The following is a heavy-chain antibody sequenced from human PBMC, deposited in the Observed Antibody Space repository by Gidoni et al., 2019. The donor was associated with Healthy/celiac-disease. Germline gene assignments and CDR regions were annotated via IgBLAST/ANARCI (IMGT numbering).Heavy chain of an antibody. CDR2: IYYSGST. J-gene: IGHJ4*02. D-gene: IGHD3-3*01. V-gene: IGHV4-30-4*01. Sequence: QVQLQESGPGLVKPSQTLSLTSTVSGGSISSGDYYWSWIRQPPGKGLEWIGYIYYSGSTYCNPSLKSRVTISVDTSKNQFSLKLSSVTAADTAVYYCASHASVFDYFDYWGQGTLVTVSS. CDR3: ASHASVFDYFDY. CDR1: GGSISSGDYY.